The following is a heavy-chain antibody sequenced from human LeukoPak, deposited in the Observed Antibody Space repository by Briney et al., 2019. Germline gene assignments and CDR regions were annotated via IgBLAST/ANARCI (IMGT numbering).Heavy chain of an antibody. Sequence: SETLSLTCTVSGGSINSYYWSWIRQPPGKGLEWIGYIYYSGSTNYNPSLKSRVTISVDTSKNQFSLRLSSVTAADTAVYYCARGTDSSGHDYWGQGTLVTVSS. V-gene: IGHV4-59*01. CDR1: GGSINSYY. D-gene: IGHD6-19*01. CDR2: IYYSGST. J-gene: IGHJ4*02. CDR3: ARGTDSSGHDY.